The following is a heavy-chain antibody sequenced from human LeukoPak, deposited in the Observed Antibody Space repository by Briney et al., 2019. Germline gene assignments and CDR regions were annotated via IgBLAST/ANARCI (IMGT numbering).Heavy chain of an antibody. D-gene: IGHD3-10*01. J-gene: IGHJ6*02. CDR2: ISNSGST. CDR1: GGSITSGDYY. V-gene: IGHV4-30-4*08. CDR3: ARERLLWFGESKGYYYYGMDV. Sequence: DPSETLSLTCTVSGGSITSGDYYWSWIRQHPGRGLEWMGYISNSGSTYYNPSLKSRVTISVDTSKNQFSLKLSSVTAADTAVYYCARERLLWFGESKGYYYYGMDVWGQGTTVTVSS.